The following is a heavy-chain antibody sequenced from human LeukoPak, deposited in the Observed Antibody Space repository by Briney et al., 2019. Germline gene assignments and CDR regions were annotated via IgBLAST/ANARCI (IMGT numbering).Heavy chain of an antibody. Sequence: QSGGSKRLSCAASGFTFSSYSMNWIRQAPGKGLEWVSYISSSSSTIYYADSVKGRFTISRDNAKNPLYLQMNSLRAEDTAVYYCATTTLIKRITMNKGGSSSDAFDIWGQGTMVTVSS. CDR3: ATTTLIKRITMNKGGSSSDAFDI. D-gene: IGHD3-22*01. CDR1: GFTFSSYS. CDR2: ISSSSSTI. J-gene: IGHJ3*02. V-gene: IGHV3-48*01.